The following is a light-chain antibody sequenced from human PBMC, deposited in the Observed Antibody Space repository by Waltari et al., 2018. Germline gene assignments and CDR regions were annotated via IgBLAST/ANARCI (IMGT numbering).Light chain of an antibody. Sequence: QSALTQPGSVSGSPGQSVTISCTGTSNNVGDYNLVHWFQHHPDQAPILLIFYVYKRPSGVSNRFPGSQSGNTASLTISGLQTEDEADYYCCSYSTGGSWMFGGGTKLTVL. V-gene: IGLV2-23*02. CDR2: YVY. J-gene: IGLJ3*02. CDR3: CSYSTGGSWM. CDR1: SNNVGDYNL.